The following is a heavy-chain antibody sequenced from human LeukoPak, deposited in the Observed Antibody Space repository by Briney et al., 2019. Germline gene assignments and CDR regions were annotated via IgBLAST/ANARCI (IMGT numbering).Heavy chain of an antibody. J-gene: IGHJ3*02. CDR1: GDSISTHY. CDR2: VSSIGLT. D-gene: IGHD1-26*01. V-gene: IGHV4-59*11. CDR3: ARDLTTATKGFDI. Sequence: KTSETLSLTCTNSGDSISTHYWTWIRQSPGKGLEWIGYVSSIGLTNYNPSLKSRVTISVDTSKNHFSLRLRSLTAADTAVYYCARDLTTATKGFDIWGQGTVVTVSS.